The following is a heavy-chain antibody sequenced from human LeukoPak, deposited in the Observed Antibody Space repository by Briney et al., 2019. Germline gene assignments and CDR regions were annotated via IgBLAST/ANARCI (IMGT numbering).Heavy chain of an antibody. Sequence: GSLRLSCAASGFTFDDYGMSWIRQPPGKGLEWIGNIYYSGSTNYNPSLKSRVTISVDTSKNQFSLKLSSVTAADTAVYYCASITIFGVDHNWFDPWGQGTLVTVSS. CDR2: IYYSGST. J-gene: IGHJ5*02. D-gene: IGHD3-3*01. CDR1: GFTFDDYG. V-gene: IGHV4-59*12. CDR3: ASITIFGVDHNWFDP.